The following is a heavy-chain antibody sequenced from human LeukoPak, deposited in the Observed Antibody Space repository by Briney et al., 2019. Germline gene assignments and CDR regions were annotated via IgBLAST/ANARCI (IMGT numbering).Heavy chain of an antibody. V-gene: IGHV3-7*01. Sequence: GGSLRLSCAASGFTFSTYWMSWVRQAPGKGLEWVANIKQDGSEKYYVDSVKGRFTISRDNAKNSLYLQMNGLRAEDTAVYYCARAESEAMAGLVFDNWGQGSLVTVSS. CDR2: IKQDGSEK. J-gene: IGHJ4*02. CDR1: GFTFSTYW. D-gene: IGHD6-19*01. CDR3: ARAESEAMAGLVFDN.